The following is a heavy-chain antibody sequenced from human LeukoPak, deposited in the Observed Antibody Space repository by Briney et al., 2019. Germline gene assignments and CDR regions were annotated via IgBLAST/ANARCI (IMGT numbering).Heavy chain of an antibody. CDR3: AAYCSTTSCYGVDY. Sequence: GGSLRLSCAASGFTFSTYSMNWVRQPPGKGLEKVSSISSSGSFMYYADSVKGRFTISRDNAKNSLYLQMNSLRAEDTAVYYCAAYCSTTSCYGVDYWGQGTLVTVSS. V-gene: IGHV3-21*01. D-gene: IGHD2-2*01. CDR1: GFTFSTYS. J-gene: IGHJ4*02. CDR2: ISSSGSFM.